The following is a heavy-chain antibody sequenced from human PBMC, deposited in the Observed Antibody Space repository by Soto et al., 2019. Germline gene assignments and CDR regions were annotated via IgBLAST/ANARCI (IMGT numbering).Heavy chain of an antibody. CDR3: ALDEYSDSSD. J-gene: IGHJ4*02. CDR1: GASISSGSW. V-gene: IGHV4-4*02. D-gene: IGHD5-12*01. CDR2: IFHDGST. Sequence: VHLQESGPGLVKPSGTLALTCAVSGASISSGSWWSWVRQPPGKGLEWIGEIFHDGSTNYNPSLKSRFTMSVDKSKNHFSLELPSVTAADTALYYCALDEYSDSSDWGQGTLVTVSS.